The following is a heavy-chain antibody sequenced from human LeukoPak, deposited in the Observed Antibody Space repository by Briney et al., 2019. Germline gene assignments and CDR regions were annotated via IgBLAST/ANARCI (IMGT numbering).Heavy chain of an antibody. J-gene: IGHJ5*02. Sequence: EASVKVSCKASGHTFTACYMHWVRQAPGQGLEWMGWINPNGGATNYAQKFQGRVTMTSDTSISTAYMELSRLRSDDTAVYYCAREAYSGSYYHWFDLWGQGTLVTVSS. CDR3: AREAYSGSYYHWFDL. V-gene: IGHV1-2*02. CDR1: GHTFTACY. D-gene: IGHD1-26*01. CDR2: INPNGGAT.